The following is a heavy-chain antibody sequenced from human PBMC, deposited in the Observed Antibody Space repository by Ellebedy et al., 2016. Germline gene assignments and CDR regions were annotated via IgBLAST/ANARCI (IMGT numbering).Heavy chain of an antibody. D-gene: IGHD2-2*01. Sequence: GESLKISXAASGFTFSSYSMNWVRQAPGKGLEWVSYISSSSSTIYYADSVKGRFTISRDNAKNSLYLQMNSLRAEDTAVYYCAREAGGRYCSSTSCRMYYYYYYMDVWGKGTTVTVSS. CDR3: AREAGGRYCSSTSCRMYYYYYYMDV. V-gene: IGHV3-48*01. J-gene: IGHJ6*03. CDR2: ISSSSSTI. CDR1: GFTFSSYS.